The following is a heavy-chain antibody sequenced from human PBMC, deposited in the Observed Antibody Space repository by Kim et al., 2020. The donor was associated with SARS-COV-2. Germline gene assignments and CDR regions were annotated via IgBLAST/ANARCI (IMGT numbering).Heavy chain of an antibody. J-gene: IGHJ3*02. CDR2: IKQDGSEK. CDR3: ARVWSVGWSEWGAFDI. V-gene: IGHV3-7*01. CDR1: GFTFSSYW. Sequence: GGSLRLSCAASGFTFSSYWMSWVRQAPGKGLEWVANIKQDGSEKYYVDSVKGRFTISRDNAKNSLYLQMNSLRAEDTAVYYCARVWSVGWSEWGAFDIWGQGTMVTVSS. D-gene: IGHD3-3*01.